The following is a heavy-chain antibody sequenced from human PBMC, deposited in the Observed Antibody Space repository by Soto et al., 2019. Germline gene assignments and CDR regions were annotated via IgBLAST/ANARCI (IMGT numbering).Heavy chain of an antibody. V-gene: IGHV3-11*01. CDR2: IDTSGTKI. J-gene: IGHJ4*02. D-gene: IGHD2-2*01. CDR3: ASHYAMRSGCLSPVDY. CDR1: GYTFSDYY. Sequence: QVQLVESGGDLVKPGGSLRLSCAASGYTFSDYYMSWIRQAPGKGLEWISYIDTSGTKIYYADSVKGRFTITRDNAKNSLYLEMNSMRDEDTAVYYCASHYAMRSGCLSPVDYWGQGTLVTVSS.